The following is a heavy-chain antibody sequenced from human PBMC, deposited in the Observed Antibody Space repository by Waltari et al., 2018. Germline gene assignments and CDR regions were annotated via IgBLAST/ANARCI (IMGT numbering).Heavy chain of an antibody. CDR3: ASQAYSSSSRIDY. CDR2: IYHSGST. CDR1: GYSISSGYY. Sequence: QVQLQESGPGLVKPSETLSLTCAVSGYSISSGYYWGWIRQPPGKGLEWIGSIYHSGSTYYNPSLKSRVTISVDTSKNQFSLKLSSVTAADTAVYYCASQAYSSSSRIDYWGQGTLVTVSS. V-gene: IGHV4-38-2*01. D-gene: IGHD6-6*01. J-gene: IGHJ4*02.